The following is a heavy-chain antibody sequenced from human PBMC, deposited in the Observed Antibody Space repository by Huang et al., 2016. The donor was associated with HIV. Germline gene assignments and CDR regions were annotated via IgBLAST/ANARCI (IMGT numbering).Heavy chain of an antibody. D-gene: IGHD3-9*01. Sequence: QVQLVQSGAELKKPGASVKVSCKASGYTFTGCDMHWVRQAPGKGLEWMGWINPTHGEPTNAARFKGSVTMTRDSAISTAYMDLRRLIADDTAMYDCVTVPGDIPYWGQGTLVTVSS. CDR3: VTVPGDIPY. CDR1: GYTFTGCD. CDR2: INPTHGEP. J-gene: IGHJ4*02. V-gene: IGHV1-2*02.